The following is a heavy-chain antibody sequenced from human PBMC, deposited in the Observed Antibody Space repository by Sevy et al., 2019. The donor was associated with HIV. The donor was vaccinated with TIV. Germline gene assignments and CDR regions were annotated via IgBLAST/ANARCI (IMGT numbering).Heavy chain of an antibody. V-gene: IGHV3-30*02. CDR2: IRYGGRKK. J-gene: IGHJ6*02. Sequence: GGALRLSCATSGFTFSSYGMHRVRQAPGKGLEGGAFIRYGGRKKYLADFVKGRFTISRDNSKNTLYLQMNSLRAEDTAVYYCAKDPVLRFLEWLPDYYYYYGMDVWGQGTTVTVSS. D-gene: IGHD3-3*01. CDR3: AKDPVLRFLEWLPDYYYYYGMDV. CDR1: GFTFSSYG.